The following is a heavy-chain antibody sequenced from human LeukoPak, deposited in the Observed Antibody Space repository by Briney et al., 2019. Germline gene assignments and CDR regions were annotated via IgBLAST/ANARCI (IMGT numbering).Heavy chain of an antibody. CDR2: INHSGST. V-gene: IGHV4-34*01. Sequence: SETLSLTCAVYGGSFSGYYWSWIRQPPGKGLEWIGEINHSGSTNYNPSLKSQVTISVDTSKNQSSLKLSSVTAADTAVYYCARVHRIAARSRYYFDYWGQGTLVTVSS. CDR3: ARVHRIAARSRYYFDY. J-gene: IGHJ4*02. D-gene: IGHD6-6*01. CDR1: GGSFSGYY.